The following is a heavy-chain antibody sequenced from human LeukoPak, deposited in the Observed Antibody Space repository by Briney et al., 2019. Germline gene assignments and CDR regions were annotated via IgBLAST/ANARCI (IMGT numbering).Heavy chain of an antibody. Sequence: GGSLSLSFAASGFTFGGLPLSGARRAPGRGRGGVSGFVGSGSFTYYADSVKGRFTISRDNAKNSLYLQMNSLRAEDTAVYYCARDPVGSSGWYPPHFDYWGQGTLVTVSS. CDR1: GFTFGGLP. CDR3: ARDPVGSSGWYPPHFDY. V-gene: IGHV3-21*01. J-gene: IGHJ4*02. D-gene: IGHD6-19*01. CDR2: FVGSGSFT.